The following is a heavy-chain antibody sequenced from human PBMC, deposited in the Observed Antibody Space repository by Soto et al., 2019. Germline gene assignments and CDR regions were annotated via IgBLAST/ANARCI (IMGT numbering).Heavy chain of an antibody. CDR3: ARVWSCTNGVCPHFDY. V-gene: IGHV4-31*03. CDR1: GGSISSGGYY. CDR2: IYYSGST. J-gene: IGHJ4*02. Sequence: VQLQESGPGLVKPSQTLSLTCTVSGGSISSGGYYWSWIRQHPGKGLEWIGYIYYSGSTYYNPSLKSRVTISVDTSKNQFSLKLSSVTAADTAVYYCARVWSCTNGVCPHFDYWGQGTLVTVSS. D-gene: IGHD2-8*01.